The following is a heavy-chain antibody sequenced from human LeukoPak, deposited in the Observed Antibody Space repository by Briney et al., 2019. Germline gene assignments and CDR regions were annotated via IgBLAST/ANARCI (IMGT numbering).Heavy chain of an antibody. Sequence: PGGSLRLSCAASGFTFSSYWMHWVRQVPNQGLMWVSRINSDETISEYVDSVNGRFTISRDNVKNTLYLQMNSLRAEDTAVYFCLYGGYFQHWGQGTLVTVSS. J-gene: IGHJ1*01. CDR3: LYGGYFQH. CDR2: INSDETIS. CDR1: GFTFSSYW. D-gene: IGHD3-16*01. V-gene: IGHV3-74*01.